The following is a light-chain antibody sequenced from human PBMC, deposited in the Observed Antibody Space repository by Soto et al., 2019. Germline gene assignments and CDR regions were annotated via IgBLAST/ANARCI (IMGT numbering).Light chain of an antibody. CDR1: SSNIGSNT. J-gene: IGLJ2*01. CDR3: ATWDDSLNGVA. CDR2: NKG. V-gene: IGLV1-44*01. Sequence: QAVVTQPPSASGTPGQRVTISCSGSSSNIGSNTVNWYQQLPGAAPRLLIYNKGQRPSGVPDRFSGSKSGTSASLAISGLQSEDEADYFCATWDDSLNGVAFGGGTKLTVL.